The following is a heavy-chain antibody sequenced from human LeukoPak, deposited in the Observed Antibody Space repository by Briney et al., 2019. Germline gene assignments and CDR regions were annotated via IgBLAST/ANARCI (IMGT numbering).Heavy chain of an antibody. CDR2: ISSSSSYI. V-gene: IGHV3-21*01. Sequence: GGSLRLSCAASGFTFSSYSMNWVRRAPGKGLEWVSSISSSSSYIYYADSVKGRFTISRDNAKNSLYLQMNSLRAEDTAVYYCASSPSLGATTSFDYWGQGTLVTDSS. CDR1: GFTFSSYS. CDR3: ASSPSLGATTSFDY. J-gene: IGHJ4*02. D-gene: IGHD1-26*01.